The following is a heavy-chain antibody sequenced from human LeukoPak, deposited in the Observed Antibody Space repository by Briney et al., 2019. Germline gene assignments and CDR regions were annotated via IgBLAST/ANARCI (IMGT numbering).Heavy chain of an antibody. D-gene: IGHD6-13*01. J-gene: IGHJ3*02. CDR3: ARGIWDALDI. CDR1: GGSISSSSYY. V-gene: IGHV4-39*07. CDR2: IYYSGST. Sequence: SQTLSLTCTVSGGSISSSSYYWGWIRQPPGKGLEWIGSIYYSGSTYYNPSLKSRVTISVDKSKHQFSLKLSSVTAADTAVYYCARGIWDALDIWGQGTMVTVSS.